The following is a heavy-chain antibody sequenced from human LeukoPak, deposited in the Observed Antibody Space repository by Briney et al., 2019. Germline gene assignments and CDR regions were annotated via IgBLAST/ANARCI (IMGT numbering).Heavy chain of an antibody. D-gene: IGHD1-26*01. CDR2: TNPNSGNT. CDR1: GYTFTSYD. Sequence: ASVKVSCKASGYTFTSYDINWVRQATGQGLEWMGWTNPNSGNTGYAQKFQGRVTMTRNTSISTAYMGLSSLRSEDTAVYYCARVGIVGATSVVDYWGQGTLVTVSS. J-gene: IGHJ4*02. V-gene: IGHV1-8*01. CDR3: ARVGIVGATSVVDY.